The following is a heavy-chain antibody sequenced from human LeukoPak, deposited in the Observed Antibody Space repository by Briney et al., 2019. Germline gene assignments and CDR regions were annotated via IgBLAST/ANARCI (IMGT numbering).Heavy chain of an antibody. V-gene: IGHV3-23*01. CDR1: GFTFSTYA. CDR3: ARGAKVDTAMVDFDY. Sequence: GGSLRLSCAASGFTFSTYAMSWVRQAPGKGLEWVSGISGSGGSTFYADSVKGRFTISRDNSKNTLYLQMNSLRAEDTAVYYCARGAKVDTAMVDFDYWGQGTLVTVSS. CDR2: ISGSGGST. D-gene: IGHD5-18*01. J-gene: IGHJ4*02.